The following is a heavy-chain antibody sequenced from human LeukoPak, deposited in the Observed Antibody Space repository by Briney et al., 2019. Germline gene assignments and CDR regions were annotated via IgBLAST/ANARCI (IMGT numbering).Heavy chain of an antibody. CDR2: IYHSGST. Sequence: SETLSLTCTVSGYSISSGYYWGWIRQPPGKGLEWIGSIYHSGSTYYNPSLKSRVTISVDTSKNQFSLKLSSVTAADTAVYYCAREPGYSGYDFLDYWGQGTLVTVSS. V-gene: IGHV4-38-2*02. D-gene: IGHD5-12*01. CDR3: AREPGYSGYDFLDY. J-gene: IGHJ4*02. CDR1: GYSISSGYY.